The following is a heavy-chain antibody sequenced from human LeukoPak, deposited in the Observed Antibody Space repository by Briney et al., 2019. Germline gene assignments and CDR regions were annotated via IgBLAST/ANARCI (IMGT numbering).Heavy chain of an antibody. CDR2: ISYDGSNK. CDR1: GFTFSSYG. CDR3: AKEAIAVAGTGASWFDP. V-gene: IGHV3-30*18. Sequence: GGSLRLSCAASGFTFSSYGMHWVRQAPGKGLEWVAVISYDGSNKYYADSVKGRFTISRDNSKNTLYLQMNSLRAEDTAVYYCAKEAIAVAGTGASWFDPWGQGTLVTVSS. D-gene: IGHD6-19*01. J-gene: IGHJ5*02.